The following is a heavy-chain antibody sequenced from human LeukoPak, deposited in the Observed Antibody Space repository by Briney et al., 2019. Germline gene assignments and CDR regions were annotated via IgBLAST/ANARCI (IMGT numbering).Heavy chain of an antibody. J-gene: IGHJ4*02. CDR2: IYYSGST. Sequence: SETLSLTCTVSGSSISSGGYYWGWIRQPPGKGLEWIGSIYYSGSTYYNPSLKSRVTISVDTSKSQFSLKLSSATAADTAVYYCASPGGGPTKYWGQGTLVTVSS. CDR3: ASPGGGPTKY. V-gene: IGHV4-39*01. CDR1: GSSISSGGYY. D-gene: IGHD3-16*01.